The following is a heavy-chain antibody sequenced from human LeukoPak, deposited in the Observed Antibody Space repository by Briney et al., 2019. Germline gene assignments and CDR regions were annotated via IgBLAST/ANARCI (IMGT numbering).Heavy chain of an antibody. V-gene: IGHV1-18*01. D-gene: IGHD6-13*01. CDR2: ISAYNGNT. Sequence: ASVKVSCKAFGYTFNSYGISWVRQAPGQGLEWMGWISAYNGNTNYAQKFQGRVTMTRDTSISTAYMELSRLRSDDTAVYYCARERIAAAERYFDLWGRGTLVTVSS. CDR1: GYTFNSYG. CDR3: ARERIAAAERYFDL. J-gene: IGHJ2*01.